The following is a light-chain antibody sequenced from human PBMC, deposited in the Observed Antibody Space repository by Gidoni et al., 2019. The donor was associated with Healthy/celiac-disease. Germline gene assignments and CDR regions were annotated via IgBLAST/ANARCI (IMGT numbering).Light chain of an antibody. CDR1: QDISNY. CDR3: QQYDNLPLT. J-gene: IGKJ4*01. Sequence: DIPMTQSPSSLSASVGERVTITCKASQDISNYLNWYQQKPGKAPKLLIYDASNLETGVPSRFSGSGSGTDFTFTISSLQPEDIATYYCQQYDNLPLTFGGGTKVEIK. CDR2: DAS. V-gene: IGKV1-33*01.